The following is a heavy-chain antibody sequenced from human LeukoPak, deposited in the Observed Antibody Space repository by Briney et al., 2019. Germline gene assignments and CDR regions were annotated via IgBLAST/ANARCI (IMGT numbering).Heavy chain of an antibody. CDR2: IFSNDEK. CDR1: GFSLSNARMG. D-gene: IGHD3-3*01. CDR3: ARITNPRYYDFWSGYHRPGYYFDY. Sequence: SGPVLVKPTETLTLTCTASGFSLSNARMGVSWIRQPPGKALEWLAHIFSNDEKSYSASLKSRLTISKDTSKSQVVLTMTNMDPVDTATYYCARITNPRYYDFWSGYHRPGYYFDYWGQGTLVTVSS. V-gene: IGHV2-26*01. J-gene: IGHJ4*02.